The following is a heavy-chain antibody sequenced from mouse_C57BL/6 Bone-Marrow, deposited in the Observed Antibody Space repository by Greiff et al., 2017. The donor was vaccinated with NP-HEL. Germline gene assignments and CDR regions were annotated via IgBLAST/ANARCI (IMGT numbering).Heavy chain of an antibody. CDR2: IDPSDSYT. CDR1: GYTFTSYW. D-gene: IGHD2-2*01. J-gene: IGHJ3*01. V-gene: IGHV1-69*01. CDR3: ARRGYGYDGAWFAY. Sequence: LQESGAELVMPGASVKLSCKASGYTFTSYWMHWVKPRPGQGLEWIGEIDPSDSYTNSNQKFKGKSTLTVDKSSSTAYMQLSSLTSEDSAVYYCARRGYGYDGAWFAYWGQGTLVTVSA.